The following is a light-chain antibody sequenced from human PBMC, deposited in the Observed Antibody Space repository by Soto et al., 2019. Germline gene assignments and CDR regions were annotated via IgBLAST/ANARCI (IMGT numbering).Light chain of an antibody. CDR2: WAS. V-gene: IGKV4-1*01. CDR1: QTVLNSSNKKNY. CDR3: QQSFSPLTFGGGTPQLT. Sequence: DIVMTQSPDSLTASLGERATISCKSSQTVLNSSNKKNYLAWFQQKPGQPPKLLISWASTRASGVSDRFSGGGSGTAFTLTINRLQADDVAVYYCQQSFSPLTFGGGTPQLTFGGGTKVEIK. J-gene: IGKJ4*01.